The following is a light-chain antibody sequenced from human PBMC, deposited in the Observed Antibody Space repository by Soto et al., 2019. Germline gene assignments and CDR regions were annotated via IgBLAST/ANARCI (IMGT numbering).Light chain of an antibody. J-gene: IGLJ2*01. CDR3: QTWGSGIRVV. Sequence: QSVLTQSPSASASLGASVKLTCTLTRGHSSYAIAWHQQQPEKGPRYLMKLNNDGSHSKGDGIPDRFSGSSSGAERYHTISSLQSEDEADYYCQTWGSGIRVVFGAGTKVTVL. V-gene: IGLV4-69*01. CDR2: LNNDGSH. CDR1: RGHSSYA.